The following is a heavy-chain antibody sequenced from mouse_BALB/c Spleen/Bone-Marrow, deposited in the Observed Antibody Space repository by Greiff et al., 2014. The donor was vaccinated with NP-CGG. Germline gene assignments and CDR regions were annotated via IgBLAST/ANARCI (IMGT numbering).Heavy chain of an antibody. CDR3: ARYYYRTIDY. J-gene: IGHJ4*01. D-gene: IGHD1-1*01. CDR2: IDPANGNT. CDR1: GFNIKDTY. V-gene: IGHV14-3*02. Sequence: VQLQQSGAELVKPGASVRLSCTASGFNIKDTYVHWVKQRPEQGLEWIGRIDPANGNTKYDPKFQGRATVTADTSSSTAYLQLSSLTSEDTAVYYCARYYYRTIDYWGQGTSVTVSS.